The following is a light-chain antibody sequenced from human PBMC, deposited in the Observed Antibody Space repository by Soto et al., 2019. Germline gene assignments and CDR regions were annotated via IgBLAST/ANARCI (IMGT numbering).Light chain of an antibody. V-gene: IGKV1-39*01. J-gene: IGKJ1*01. CDR2: AAS. Sequence: DIEMTQSPSSLSASVGDRVTITCRASQTINNRLNWYQQKPGKAPSLLIYAASSLQSGVPSRFSGCGSGTDFTLTISSLQPEDFATYYCQQSYTTPRTFGQGTKVEVK. CDR1: QTINNR. CDR3: QQSYTTPRT.